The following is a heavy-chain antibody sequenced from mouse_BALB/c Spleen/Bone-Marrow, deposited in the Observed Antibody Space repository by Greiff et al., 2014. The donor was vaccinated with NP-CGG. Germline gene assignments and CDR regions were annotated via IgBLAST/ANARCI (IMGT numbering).Heavy chain of an antibody. Sequence: EVQLVESGGGLVQPGGSRKLSCAASGFTFSSFGMHWVRQAPEKGLEWVAHISSGSSTIYYGDTVMGRFTISRDNPKNTLFLQMTSLRSEDTATYYCVRSGSSSGYFDYWGQGTTLTVSS. J-gene: IGHJ2*01. CDR1: GFTFSSFG. D-gene: IGHD1-1*01. V-gene: IGHV5-17*02. CDR3: VRSGSSSGYFDY. CDR2: ISSGSSTI.